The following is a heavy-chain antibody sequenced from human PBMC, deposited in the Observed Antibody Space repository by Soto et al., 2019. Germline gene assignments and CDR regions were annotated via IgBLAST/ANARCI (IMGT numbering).Heavy chain of an antibody. V-gene: IGHV4-59*01. CDR3: ARGGVPYSSSWSYYYYGMDV. Sequence: PSETLSLTCTVSGGSISSYYWSWIRQPPGKGLEWIGYIYYSGSTNYNPSLKGRVTISVDTSKNQFSLKLSSVTAADTAVYYCARGGVPYSSSWSYYYYGMDVWGQGTTVTVSS. D-gene: IGHD6-13*01. J-gene: IGHJ6*02. CDR1: GGSISSYY. CDR2: IYYSGST.